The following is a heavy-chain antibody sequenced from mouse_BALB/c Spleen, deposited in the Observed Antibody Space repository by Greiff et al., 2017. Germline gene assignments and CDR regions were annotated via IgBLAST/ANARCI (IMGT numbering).Heavy chain of an antibody. CDR1: GYTFTSYW. D-gene: IGHD1-1*01. CDR2: IYPGNSDT. V-gene: IGHV1-5*01. J-gene: IGHJ4*01. CDR3: TREENYYGSSYGYAMDY. Sequence: VQLQQSGTVLARPGASVKMSCKASGYTFTSYWMHWVKQRPGQGLEWIGAIYPGNSDTSYNQKFKGKAKLTAVTSTSTAYMELSSLTNEDSAVYYCTREENYYGSSYGYAMDYWGQGTSVTVSS.